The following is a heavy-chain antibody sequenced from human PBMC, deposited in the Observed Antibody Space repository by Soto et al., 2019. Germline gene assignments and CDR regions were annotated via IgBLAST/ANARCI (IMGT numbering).Heavy chain of an antibody. J-gene: IGHJ4*02. CDR3: AAWGLANFGVDIVVVPAASEADWNYFDY. CDR2: IYPGDSDT. V-gene: IGHV5-51*01. Sequence: GESLKISCKGSGYSFTSYWIGWVRQMPGKGLEWMGIIYPGDSDTRYSPSFQGQVTISADKSISTAYLQWSSLKASDTAMYYCAAWGLANFGVDIVVVPAASEADWNYFDYWGQGTLVTVSS. CDR1: GYSFTSYW. D-gene: IGHD2-2*01.